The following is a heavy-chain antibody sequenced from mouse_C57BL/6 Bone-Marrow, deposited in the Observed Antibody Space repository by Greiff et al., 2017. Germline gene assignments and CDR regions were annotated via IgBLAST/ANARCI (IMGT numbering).Heavy chain of an antibody. J-gene: IGHJ4*01. Sequence: QVQLKESGAELVKPGASVKLSCKASGYTFTEYTIHWVKQRSGQGLEWIGWFYPGSGSIKYNEKFKDKATLTADKSSSTVYIELSRLTSEDSAVYFCARHEDRDSSGPPAMDYWGQGTSVTVSS. CDR1: GYTFTEYT. V-gene: IGHV1-62-2*01. CDR2: FYPGSGSI. D-gene: IGHD3-2*02. CDR3: ARHEDRDSSGPPAMDY.